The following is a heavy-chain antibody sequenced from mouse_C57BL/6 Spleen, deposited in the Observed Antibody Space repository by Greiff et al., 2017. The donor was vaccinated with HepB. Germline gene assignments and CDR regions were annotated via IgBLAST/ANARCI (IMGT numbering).Heavy chain of an antibody. CDR1: GFNIKDDY. J-gene: IGHJ3*01. V-gene: IGHV14-4*01. CDR2: IDPENGDT. D-gene: IGHD2-4*01. CDR3: TTCDYPPFAY. Sequence: EVQLQQSGAELVRPGASVKLSCTASGFNIKDDYMHWVKQRPEQGLEWIGWIDPENGDTEYASKFQGKATITADTSSNTAYLQLSSLTSEDTAVYYCTTCDYPPFAYWGQGTLVTVSA.